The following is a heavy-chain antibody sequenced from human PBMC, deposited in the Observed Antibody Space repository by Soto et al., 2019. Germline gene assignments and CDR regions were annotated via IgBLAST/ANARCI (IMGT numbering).Heavy chain of an antibody. CDR1: SASISSYY. V-gene: IGHV4-59*08. CDR2: IYYSGST. CDR3: ATMGTPATGLYFFEY. Sequence: PSQTLSLARTVPSASISSYYWSWYRQPPGKGLEWIGYIYYSGSTNYNPSLKSRVTISVDTSKSQFSLNLSFVTAADTSVYYCATMGTPATGLYFFEYWGQGSLVTVSS. D-gene: IGHD2-15*01. J-gene: IGHJ4*02.